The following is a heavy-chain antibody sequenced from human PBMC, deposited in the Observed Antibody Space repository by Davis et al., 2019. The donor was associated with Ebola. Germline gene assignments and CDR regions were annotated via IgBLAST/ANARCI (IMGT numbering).Heavy chain of an antibody. J-gene: IGHJ6*02. CDR2: IKHDGSEK. CDR3: VRGGGVVVVATTSYYYYGLDV. D-gene: IGHD2-15*01. CDR1: GFTFSRYW. V-gene: IGHV3-7*03. Sequence: GESLKISCTVSGFTFSRYWMSWVRQAPGKGLEWVANIKHDGSEKYYVDSVKGRFTISRDNAENSLYLQLNSLRAEDTAVYYCVRGGGVVVVATTSYYYYGLDVWGQGTTVTVSS.